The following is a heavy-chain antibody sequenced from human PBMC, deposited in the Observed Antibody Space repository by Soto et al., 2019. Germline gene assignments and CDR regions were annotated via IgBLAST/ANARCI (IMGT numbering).Heavy chain of an antibody. D-gene: IGHD2-15*01. V-gene: IGHV3-30-3*01. CDR1: GFTFISYA. CDR2: MTYDGTET. CDR3: ARSVAGLGYCTGGSCYKYLDY. J-gene: IGHJ4*02. Sequence: GGSLRLSCAASGFTFISYAMHWVRQAPGKGLEWVALMTYDGTETYYADAVKGRFTISRDNSKNTLYLQMNRLRAEDTAVYYCARSVAGLGYCTGGSCYKYLDYWGQGTLVTVSS.